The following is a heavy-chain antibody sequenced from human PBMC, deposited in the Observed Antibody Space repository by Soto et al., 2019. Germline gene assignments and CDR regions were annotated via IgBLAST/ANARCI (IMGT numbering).Heavy chain of an antibody. CDR2: INPNSGGT. CDR1: GYTFTGYY. J-gene: IGHJ3*02. Sequence: ASVKVSCKASGYTFTGYYMHWVRQAPGQGLEWMGWINPNSGGTNYAQKFQSRVTMTRDTSISTAYMELSRLRSDDTAVYYCARIYYYDSSGYYLDAFDIWGQGTMVTVSS. CDR3: ARIYYYDSSGYYLDAFDI. V-gene: IGHV1-2*02. D-gene: IGHD3-22*01.